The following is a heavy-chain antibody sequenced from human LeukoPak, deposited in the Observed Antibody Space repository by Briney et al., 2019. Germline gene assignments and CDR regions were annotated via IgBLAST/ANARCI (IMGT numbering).Heavy chain of an antibody. D-gene: IGHD2-2*01. CDR3: ARQLGYCSSTSCYADKVDY. CDR2: IYFSGST. J-gene: IGHJ4*02. V-gene: IGHV4-39*01. Sequence: SETLSLTCTVSGGSISSSSYYWDWIRQPPGKGLEWIGSIYFSGSTYYNPSLKSRVTISVDTSKNQFSLKLSSVTAADTAVYYCARQLGYCSSTSCYADKVDYWGQGTLVTVSS. CDR1: GGSISSSSYY.